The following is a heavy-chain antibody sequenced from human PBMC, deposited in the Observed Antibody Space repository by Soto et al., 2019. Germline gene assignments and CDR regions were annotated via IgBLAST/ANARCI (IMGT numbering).Heavy chain of an antibody. CDR3: AAEIGYCSSTSCYANDY. V-gene: IGHV1-58*02. CDR2: IVVGSGNT. D-gene: IGHD2-2*01. J-gene: IGHJ4*02. Sequence: QMQLVQSGPEVKKPGTSVKVSCKASGFTFTSSAMQWVRQARGQRLEWIGWIVVGSGNTNYAQKFKERVTITRDMSTSTAYMELSSLRSEDTAVYYCAAEIGYCSSTSCYANDYWGQGTLVTVSS. CDR1: GFTFTSSA.